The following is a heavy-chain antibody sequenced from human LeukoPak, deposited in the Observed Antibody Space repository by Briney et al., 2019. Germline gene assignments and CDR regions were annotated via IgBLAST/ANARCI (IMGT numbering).Heavy chain of an antibody. CDR3: ARKTSQKGAHYMDV. CDR2: IYYSGYT. V-gene: IGHV4-59*01. D-gene: IGHD3-16*01. J-gene: IGHJ6*03. Sequence: SETLSLTCTVSGGSISSYYWSWIRQPPGKGLKWIGNIYYSGYTTYSPSLRSRVTISVDTSKNQFSLKLSSVTAADTAVYYCARKTSQKGAHYMDVWGKGTTITISS. CDR1: GGSISSYY.